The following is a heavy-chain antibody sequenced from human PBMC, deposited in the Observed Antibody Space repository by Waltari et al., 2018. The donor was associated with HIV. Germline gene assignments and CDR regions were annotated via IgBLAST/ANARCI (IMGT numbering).Heavy chain of an antibody. D-gene: IGHD3-3*01. Sequence: VQLLESGGGLVQSGGSLTLSCAASGFGFSSYAMIWVRQGPGKGREWVYAIVGGGDRSYYVDSVKGRFTISRDNSKNTLSLQMNGLRAEDTAVYYCVKGGGYYDSTGNVPFDYWGQGSLVTVSS. CDR1: GFGFSSYA. V-gene: IGHV3-23*01. CDR2: IVGGGDRS. J-gene: IGHJ4*02. CDR3: VKGGGYYDSTGNVPFDY.